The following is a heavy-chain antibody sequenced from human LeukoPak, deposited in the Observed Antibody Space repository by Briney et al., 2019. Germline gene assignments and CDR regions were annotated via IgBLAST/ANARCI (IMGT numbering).Heavy chain of an antibody. CDR1: GGSINSDY. CDR3: ARMGCIAVAGYWYFEL. J-gene: IGHJ2*01. Sequence: PSETLSLTCTVYGGSINSDYWSWIRQPPGKGLEWIGHIYSSGSTNYSPSLKSRVTLSADSSKNQFSLRLSSVTAADTAVYFSARMGCIAVAGYWYFELWGRGNLVTVSS. CDR2: IYSSGST. V-gene: IGHV4-59*01. D-gene: IGHD6-19*01.